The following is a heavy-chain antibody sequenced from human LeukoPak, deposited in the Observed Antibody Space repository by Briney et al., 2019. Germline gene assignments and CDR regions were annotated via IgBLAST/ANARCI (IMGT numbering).Heavy chain of an antibody. CDR1: GYSFTSYW. V-gene: IGHV5-51*01. J-gene: IGHJ5*02. D-gene: IGHD2-15*01. CDR3: ARRRCSGGSCYSDWFDP. Sequence: GESLKISCKGSGYSFTSYWIGWVRQMPGKGLEWMGIIYPGDSDTRYSPSSQGQVTISADKSISTAYLQWSSLKASDTAMYYCARRRCSGGSCYSDWFDPWGQGTLVTVYS. CDR2: IYPGDSDT.